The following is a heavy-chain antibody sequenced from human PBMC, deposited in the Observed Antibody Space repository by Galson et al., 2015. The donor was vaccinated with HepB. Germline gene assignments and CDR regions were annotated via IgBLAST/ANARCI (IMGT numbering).Heavy chain of an antibody. CDR3: ARCSGGSCYNWFDP. CDR2: IKQDGSEK. CDR1: GFTFSSYW. Sequence: SLRLSCAASGFTFSSYWMSWVRQAPGKGLEWVANIKQDGSEKYYVDSVKGRFTISRDNAKNSLYLQMNSLRAEDTAVYYCARCSGGSCYNWFDPWGQGTLVTVSS. V-gene: IGHV3-7*01. J-gene: IGHJ5*02. D-gene: IGHD2-15*01.